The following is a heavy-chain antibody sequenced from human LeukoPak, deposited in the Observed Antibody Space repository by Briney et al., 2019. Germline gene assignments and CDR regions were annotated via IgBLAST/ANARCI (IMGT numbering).Heavy chain of an antibody. CDR1: GFTVSSNY. D-gene: IGHD3-16*02. Sequence: GGSLRLSCAASGFTVSSNYMSWVRQAPGKGLEWVSVIYSGGSTYYADSVKGRFTISRDNSKNTLYLQTNSLRAEDTAVYYCARARSYYLHYWGQGTLVTVSS. J-gene: IGHJ4*02. CDR3: ARARSYYLHY. CDR2: IYSGGST. V-gene: IGHV3-53*01.